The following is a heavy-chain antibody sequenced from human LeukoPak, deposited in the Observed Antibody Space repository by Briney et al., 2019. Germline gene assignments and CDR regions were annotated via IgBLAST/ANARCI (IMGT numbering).Heavy chain of an antibody. D-gene: IGHD3-16*01. J-gene: IGHJ4*02. V-gene: IGHV4-39*01. CDR3: ARNQSTSRGTYFDY. Sequence: PSETLSLTCTVSGGSISSNNYYWGWIRQPPGKGLEWIGSIYSGGSTSYSPSHKSRVTISVDTSKNQFSLKLSSVTAADTAVYYCARNQSTSRGTYFDYWGQGTLVTVSS. CDR2: IYSGGST. CDR1: GGSISSNNYY.